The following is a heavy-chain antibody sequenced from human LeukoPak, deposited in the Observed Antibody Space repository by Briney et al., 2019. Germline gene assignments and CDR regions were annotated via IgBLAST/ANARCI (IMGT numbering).Heavy chain of an antibody. CDR1: GFTFDDYA. V-gene: IGHV3-9*01. Sequence: GGSLRLSCAASGFTFDDYAMHWVRHAPGKGLEWVSRISWNGGSIDYADSVKGRFTISRDNAKNSLYLQMSSLRAEDTALYYCAKDGATLSRYAFDIWGQGTMVSVSS. D-gene: IGHD5-12*01. J-gene: IGHJ3*02. CDR2: ISWNGGSI. CDR3: AKDGATLSRYAFDI.